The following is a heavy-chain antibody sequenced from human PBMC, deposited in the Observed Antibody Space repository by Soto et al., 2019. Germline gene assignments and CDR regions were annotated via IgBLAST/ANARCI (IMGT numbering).Heavy chain of an antibody. CDR3: AKDSESGYYDFWSGYYTNMDV. D-gene: IGHD3-3*01. J-gene: IGHJ6*03. CDR2: ISGSGGST. Sequence: GESLKISCAASGFTFSSYAMSWVRQAPGKGLEWVSAISGSGGSTYYADSVKGRFTISRDNSKNTLYLQMNSLRAEDTAVYYCAKDSESGYYDFWSGYYTNMDVWGKGTTVTVSS. CDR1: GFTFSSYA. V-gene: IGHV3-23*01.